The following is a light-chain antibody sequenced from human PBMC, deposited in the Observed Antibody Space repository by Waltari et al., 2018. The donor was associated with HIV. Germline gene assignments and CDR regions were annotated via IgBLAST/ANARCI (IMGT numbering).Light chain of an antibody. V-gene: IGKV3-20*01. CDR2: GAS. CDR1: QSVGSSY. Sequence: EVVLTQSPGTLSLSPGERATLSCRASQSVGSSYLAWYQQKPGQAPRLLIYGASSRATGIPDRFSGSGSGTDFTITISRVEPEDFAVYYCQQYGHSAVMYTFGQGTNLQIK. CDR3: QQYGHSAVMYT. J-gene: IGKJ2*01.